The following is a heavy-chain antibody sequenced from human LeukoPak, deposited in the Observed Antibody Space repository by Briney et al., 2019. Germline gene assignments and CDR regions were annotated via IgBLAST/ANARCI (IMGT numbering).Heavy chain of an antibody. CDR1: GFTFSSYA. V-gene: IGHV3-23*01. J-gene: IGHJ3*02. CDR2: ISGSGGST. CDR3: ATKLWFGEFLNAFDI. D-gene: IGHD3-10*01. Sequence: GGSLRLSCAASGFTFSSYAMSWVRQAPGKGLEWVSAISGSGGSTYYADSVKGRFTISRDNAKNSLYLQMNSLRAEDTAVYYCATKLWFGEFLNAFDIWGQGTMVTVSS.